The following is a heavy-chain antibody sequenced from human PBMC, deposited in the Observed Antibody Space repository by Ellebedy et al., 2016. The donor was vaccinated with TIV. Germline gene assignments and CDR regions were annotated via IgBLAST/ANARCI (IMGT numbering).Heavy chain of an antibody. D-gene: IGHD1-26*01. J-gene: IGHJ3*02. CDR3: ARHSGSYLAGLDI. V-gene: IGHV1-18*04. CDR2: VSAYNGNT. Sequence: ASVKVSXXASGYSFTDYGFSWVRQAPGQGLEWMGWVSAYNGNTNYAQKLLGRVSMTTDTSTSTAFMELGSLRSDDTAMYYCARHSGSYLAGLDIWGQGTMVTVSS. CDR1: GYSFTDYG.